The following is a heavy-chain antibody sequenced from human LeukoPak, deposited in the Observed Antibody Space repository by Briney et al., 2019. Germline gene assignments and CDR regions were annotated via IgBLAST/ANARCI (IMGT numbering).Heavy chain of an antibody. CDR3: AKDHYPAKVRNWYYGMDV. D-gene: IGHD1-26*01. CDR2: ISDSGGST. V-gene: IGHV3-23*01. CDR1: GFPFSSYA. J-gene: IGHJ6*02. Sequence: PGGSLRLSCAASGFPFSSYAMSWVHQTPGTGLDWVSSISDSGGSTYYADSVKGRFTISRDNSKNILYLQMNNLRAEDTALYYCAKDHYPAKVRNWYYGMDVWGRGTTVTVSS.